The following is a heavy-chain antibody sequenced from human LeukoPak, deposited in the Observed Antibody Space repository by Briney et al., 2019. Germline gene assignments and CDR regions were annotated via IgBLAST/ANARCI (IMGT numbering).Heavy chain of an antibody. CDR1: GYSISSGYQ. V-gene: IGHV4-38-2*02. Sequence: SETLSLTCAVSGYSISSGYQWAWIRQSPGRGLEWIGSIYHSGSAHYNPSLKSRVTISVETSKNQFSLKMYSVTAADTAVYYCARDPRWLTPDCTSTSCYENYFDPWGQGTLVTVSS. J-gene: IGHJ5*02. CDR3: ARDPRWLTPDCTSTSCYENYFDP. CDR2: IYHSGSA. D-gene: IGHD2-2*01.